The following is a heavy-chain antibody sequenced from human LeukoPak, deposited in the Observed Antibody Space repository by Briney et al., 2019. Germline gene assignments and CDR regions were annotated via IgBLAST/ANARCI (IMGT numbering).Heavy chain of an antibody. J-gene: IGHJ5*02. V-gene: IGHV3-33*01. Sequence: GRSLRLSCATAGFTFSTYGIHWVRQAPGKGLEWVAAIWPDGSYKYYADSVKGRFTISRDNSKNTVYLQMNTLTDEDTAVYYCAREATNNWFDPWGQGTPVTVSS. CDR1: GFTFSTYG. CDR2: IWPDGSYK. CDR3: AREATNNWFDP.